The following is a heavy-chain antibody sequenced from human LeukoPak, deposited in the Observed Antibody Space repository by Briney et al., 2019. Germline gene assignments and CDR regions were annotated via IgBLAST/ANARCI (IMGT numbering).Heavy chain of an antibody. Sequence: EASVRVSCKASGYSFAGYHIHWLRQAPGQGFEWKGWVNPSSGGTLYAQKFQGRVTMTRDTSINTAHMELSSLTSDDTAVYYCAKDLRSWRYHDTWTGSYYYYYMDVWGTGTTVTVSS. J-gene: IGHJ6*03. CDR3: AKDLRSWRYHDTWTGSYYYYYMDV. CDR2: VNPSSGGT. CDR1: GYSFAGYH. D-gene: IGHD3/OR15-3a*01. V-gene: IGHV1-2*02.